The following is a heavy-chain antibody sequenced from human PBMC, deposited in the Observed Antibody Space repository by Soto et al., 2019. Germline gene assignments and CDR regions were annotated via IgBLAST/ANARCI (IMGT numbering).Heavy chain of an antibody. J-gene: IGHJ6*02. V-gene: IGHV1-69*06. CDR3: ARAPVDLFGYRAV. CDR1: GGTFASYS. Sequence: QAELVQSGAEVKKPGSSVNVSCKASGGTFASYSITWVRQAPGQRLEWMGEIIPLLKTVNYAQKFQGRVTITGDRSKSTVYMALSRLRSDDTAVYYCARAPVDLFGYRAVWGHGTKVTVS. D-gene: IGHD2-2*02. CDR2: IIPLLKTV.